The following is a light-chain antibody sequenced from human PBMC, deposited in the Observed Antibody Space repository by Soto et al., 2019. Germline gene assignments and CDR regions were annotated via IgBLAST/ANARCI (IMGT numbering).Light chain of an antibody. V-gene: IGKV3D-20*02. J-gene: IGKJ4*01. CDR3: QQRSNWPGLT. CDR2: GAS. Sequence: EIVMTQSPATLSVSPGERATLSCRASQTINSNYLAWYQQRPDQAPRLLIYGASKRAPGIPPRFSGSGSGTDFTLTISSLEPEDFAVYYCQQRSNWPGLTFGGGTKVDIK. CDR1: QTINSNY.